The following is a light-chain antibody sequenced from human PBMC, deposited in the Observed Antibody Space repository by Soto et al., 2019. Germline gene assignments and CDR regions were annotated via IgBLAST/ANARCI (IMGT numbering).Light chain of an antibody. J-gene: IGKJ5*01. CDR1: QTVSSS. CDR2: GAS. V-gene: IGKV3-15*01. CDR3: QQYNNWPPAIT. Sequence: EIVLTQSPGTLSLSPGERATLSCRASQTVSSSLAWYQQKPGQAPRLLIYGASTRATGIPARFSGSGSGTEFTLTISSLQSEDFAVYYCQQYNNWPPAITFGQGTRLEIK.